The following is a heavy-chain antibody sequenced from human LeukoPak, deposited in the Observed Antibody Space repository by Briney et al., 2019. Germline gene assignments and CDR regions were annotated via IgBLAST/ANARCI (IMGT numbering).Heavy chain of an antibody. CDR2: IYYSGST. Sequence: PSETLSLTCTVSGGSISSYYWSWIRQPPGKGLEWIGYIYYSGSTNYNPSLKSRATMSVDTSKNQFSLKLSSVTAADTAVYYCARVKSSGWYGAFFDYWGQGTLVTVSS. CDR1: GGSISSYY. D-gene: IGHD6-19*01. CDR3: ARVKSSGWYGAFFDY. V-gene: IGHV4-59*01. J-gene: IGHJ4*02.